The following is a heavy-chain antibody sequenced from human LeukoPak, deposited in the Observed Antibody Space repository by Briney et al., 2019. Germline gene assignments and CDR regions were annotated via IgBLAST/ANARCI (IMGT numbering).Heavy chain of an antibody. D-gene: IGHD4-17*01. CDR3: ASRTVTAPNYFDY. J-gene: IGHJ4*02. V-gene: IGHV4-34*01. Sequence: SETLSLTCAVYGGSFSGYYWSWIRQPSGKGLEWIGEINHSGSTNYNPSLKSRVTISVDTSKNQFSLKLSSVTAADTAVYYCASRTVTAPNYFDYWGQGTLVTVSS. CDR1: GGSFSGYY. CDR2: INHSGST.